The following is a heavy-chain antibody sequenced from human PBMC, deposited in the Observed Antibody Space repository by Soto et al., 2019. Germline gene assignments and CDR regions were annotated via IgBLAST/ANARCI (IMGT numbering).Heavy chain of an antibody. CDR3: AKDAVPRNDLWDYFEF. D-gene: IGHD1-1*01. V-gene: IGHV3-23*01. Sequence: QLLESGGMLLQPGGSLRLSCAASGFIFSHYAMSWVRQAPGKGLEWVSGIGGGGDDTNYADSVKGRFTISRDNSKNTLFLQMSSLRVEDTAVYYCAKDAVPRNDLWDYFEFGGQGTLVTVSS. CDR2: IGGGGDDT. CDR1: GFIFSHYA. J-gene: IGHJ4*02.